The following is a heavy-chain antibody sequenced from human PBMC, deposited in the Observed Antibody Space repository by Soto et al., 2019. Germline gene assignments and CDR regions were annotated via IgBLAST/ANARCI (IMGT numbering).Heavy chain of an antibody. CDR3: ARQLSSRFVFDYYGMDV. D-gene: IGHD6-13*01. J-gene: IGHJ6*02. CDR2: INPSGGST. CDR1: GYTFTSYY. Sequence: ASVKVSCKASGYTFTSYYMHWVRQAPGQGLEWMGIINPSGGSTSYAQKFQGRVTMTRDTSTSTVYMELSSLRSEDTAVYYCARQLSSRFVFDYYGMDVWGQGTTVTVSS. V-gene: IGHV1-46*01.